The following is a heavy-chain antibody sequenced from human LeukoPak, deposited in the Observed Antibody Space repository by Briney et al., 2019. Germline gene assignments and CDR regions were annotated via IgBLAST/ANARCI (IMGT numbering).Heavy chain of an antibody. CDR3: ARDGYDFWSGYSPFDP. D-gene: IGHD3-3*01. V-gene: IGHV4-61*02. J-gene: IGHJ5*02. CDR1: GGSISSGSYY. Sequence: SETLSLTCTVSGGSISSGSYYWSWIRQPAGKGPEWIGRIYTSGSTNYNPSLKSRVTISVDTSKNQFSLKLSSVTAADTAVYYCARDGYDFWSGYSPFDPWGQGTLVTVSS. CDR2: IYTSGST.